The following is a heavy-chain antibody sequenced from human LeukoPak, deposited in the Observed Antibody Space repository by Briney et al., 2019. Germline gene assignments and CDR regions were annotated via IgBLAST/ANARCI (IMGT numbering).Heavy chain of an antibody. J-gene: IGHJ4*02. CDR3: ARFDYDSSGYEPRDY. D-gene: IGHD3-22*01. Sequence: SVKVSCKASGGTFSSYAISWVRQAPGQGLEWMGGIIPIFGTANYAQKFQGRVTITADESTSTAYMELSSLRSEDTAVYYCARFDYDSSGYEPRDYWGQGTLVTVSS. V-gene: IGHV1-69*13. CDR2: IIPIFGTA. CDR1: GGTFSSYA.